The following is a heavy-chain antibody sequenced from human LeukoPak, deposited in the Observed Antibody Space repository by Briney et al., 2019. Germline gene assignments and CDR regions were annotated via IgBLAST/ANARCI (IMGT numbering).Heavy chain of an antibody. CDR3: AREYCGADCYSGLKWFDP. CDR1: GASIRSYY. V-gene: IGHV4-59*01. CDR2: VYYSGST. Sequence: SETLSLTCTVSGASIRSYYWSWIRQPPGKGLEWIGYVYYSGSTKVNPSLKSRVTISADTSKNQFSLKLTSVTAADTAVYYCAREYCGADCYSGLKWFDPWGQGTLVTVSS. D-gene: IGHD2-21*02. J-gene: IGHJ5*02.